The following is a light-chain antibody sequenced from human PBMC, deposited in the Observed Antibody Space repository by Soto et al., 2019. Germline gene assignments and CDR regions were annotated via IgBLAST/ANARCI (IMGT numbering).Light chain of an antibody. J-gene: IGLJ3*02. Sequence: QSVLTQPPSVSGAPGQRVTISCTGSSSNIGANYDVHWYQHLPGTAPRLLISGDSNRPSGVTDRFSGSKSGTSASLGITGLQAEDEADYYCQSYDSSLRGWVFGGGTKVTVL. CDR3: QSYDSSLRGWV. CDR2: GDS. CDR1: SSNIGANYD. V-gene: IGLV1-40*01.